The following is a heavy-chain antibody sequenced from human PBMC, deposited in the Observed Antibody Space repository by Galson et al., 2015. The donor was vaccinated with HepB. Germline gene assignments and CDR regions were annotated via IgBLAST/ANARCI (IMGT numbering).Heavy chain of an antibody. CDR1: GFTFSTYG. CDR2: ISYDGSNK. CDR3: ASVEGYYYYYGMDV. V-gene: IGHV3-30*03. Sequence: SLRLSCAASGFTFSTYGTHWVRQAPGKGLEWVAVISYDGSNKYYADSVKGRFTISRDNSKNTLYLQMNSLRAEDTAVYYCASVEGYYYYYGMDVWGQGTTVTVSS. J-gene: IGHJ6*02.